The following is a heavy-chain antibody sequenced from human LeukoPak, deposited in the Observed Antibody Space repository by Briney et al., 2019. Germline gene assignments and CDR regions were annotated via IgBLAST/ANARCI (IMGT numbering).Heavy chain of an antibody. CDR1: GGSFSGYY. V-gene: IGHV4-34*01. D-gene: IGHD1-26*01. J-gene: IGHJ4*02. CDR2: INHSGST. CDR3: ARLILNSGSYLYYFDY. Sequence: KPSETLSLTCAVYGGSFSGYYWSWIRQPPGKGLEWIGEINHSGSTNYNPSLKSRVTISVDTSKNQFSLKLSSVTAADTAVYYCARLILNSGSYLYYFDYWGQGTLVTVSS.